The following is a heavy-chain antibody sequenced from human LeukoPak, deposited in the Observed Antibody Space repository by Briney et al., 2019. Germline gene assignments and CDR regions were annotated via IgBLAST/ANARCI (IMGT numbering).Heavy chain of an antibody. CDR1: GYTFTGYY. J-gene: IGHJ5*02. V-gene: IGHV1-2*02. CDR3: ARTDCGGDCYSSRGWFDP. CDR2: INPNSGDT. Sequence: GASVKVSCKAFGYTFTGYYIHWVRQAPGQGLEWMGWINPNSGDTNYAQKFQGGVTMTRDTSISTAYMELSRLRSDDTAVYYCARTDCGGDCYSSRGWFDPWGQGTLVTVSS. D-gene: IGHD2-21*02.